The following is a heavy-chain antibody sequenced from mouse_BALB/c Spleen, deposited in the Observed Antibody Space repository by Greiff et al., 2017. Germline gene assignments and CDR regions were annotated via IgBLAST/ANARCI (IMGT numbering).Heavy chain of an antibody. J-gene: IGHJ1*01. Sequence: VQLQQSGAELVKPGASVKLSCTASGFNIKDTYMHWVKQRPEQGLEWIGRIDPANGNTKYDPKFQGKATITADTSSNTAYLQLSSLTSEDTAVYYCASNYGSSYWYFDVWGAGTTVTVSS. CDR1: GFNIKDTY. D-gene: IGHD1-1*01. CDR3: ASNYGSSYWYFDV. CDR2: IDPANGNT. V-gene: IGHV14-3*02.